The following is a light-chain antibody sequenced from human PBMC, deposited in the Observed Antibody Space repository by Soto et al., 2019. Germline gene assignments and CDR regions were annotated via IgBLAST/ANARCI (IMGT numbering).Light chain of an antibody. CDR3: AAWDDILNGAL. Sequence: QSVLTQPPSASGTPGQRVIISCSGSSSNIGSNTVNWYQQIPGTAPKLLIYSYNQRPSGVPDRFSGSKSDTSASLAISGLQSEDEAEYYCAAWDDILNGALFGGGTKVTVL. J-gene: IGLJ2*01. CDR1: SSNIGSNT. CDR2: SYN. V-gene: IGLV1-44*01.